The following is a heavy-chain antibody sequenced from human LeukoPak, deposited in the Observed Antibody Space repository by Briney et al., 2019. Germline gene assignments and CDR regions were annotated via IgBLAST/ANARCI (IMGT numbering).Heavy chain of an antibody. CDR1: GFSVSSNY. Sequence: GGSLRLSCAASGFSVSSNYISWVRQAPGKGLEWVSVIYTDGSTKSADSVKARFTISRDTSKNTVYLQMNSLRVEDTAVYYCARATLDNWGQGTLVTLSS. J-gene: IGHJ4*02. CDR2: IYTDGST. CDR3: ARATLDN. V-gene: IGHV3-53*01.